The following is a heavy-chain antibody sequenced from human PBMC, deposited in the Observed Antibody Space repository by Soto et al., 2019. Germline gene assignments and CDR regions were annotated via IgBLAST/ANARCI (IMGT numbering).Heavy chain of an antibody. CDR2: IAYDGRDT. CDR3: AKEGDSMYSSGWYFDS. Sequence: QLQLVESGGGVVQPGRSLRLSCVASGFTFSSHGMHWVRQAPGKGLEWVASIAYDGRDTESADSVKARFTISRDNFKNTLYLEVDSVRPEDTAVYYCAKEGDSMYSSGWYFDSWGQGALVTVSS. J-gene: IGHJ4*02. V-gene: IGHV3-30*18. D-gene: IGHD6-19*01. CDR1: GFTFSSHG.